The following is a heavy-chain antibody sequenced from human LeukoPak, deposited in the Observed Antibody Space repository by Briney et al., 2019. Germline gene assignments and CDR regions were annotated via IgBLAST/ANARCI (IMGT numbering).Heavy chain of an antibody. CDR1: GYTFTDYY. Sequence: ASVKISCKVSGYTFTDYYMHWVQQAPGKGLEWMGLVDPEDGETIYAEKFQGRVTITADTSTDTAYMELSSLRSEDTAVYYCATGDRITMIVVVSFQHWGQGTLVTVSS. CDR3: ATGDRITMIVVVSFQH. J-gene: IGHJ1*01. D-gene: IGHD3-22*01. V-gene: IGHV1-69-2*01. CDR2: VDPEDGET.